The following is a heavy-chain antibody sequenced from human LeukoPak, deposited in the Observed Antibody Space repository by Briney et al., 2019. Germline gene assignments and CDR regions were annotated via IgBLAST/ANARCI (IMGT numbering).Heavy chain of an antibody. CDR3: AKDMRGSSGFDY. J-gene: IGHJ4*02. CDR1: GFTFDDYA. D-gene: IGHD6-6*01. Sequence: GGSLRLSCAASGFTFDDYAMYWVRQGPGKGLEWVSGISWDSGSMGYADSVKGRFTISRDNAKNSLYLQMNSLRAEDTALCYCAKDMRGSSGFDYWGQGTLVTVSS. V-gene: IGHV3-9*01. CDR2: ISWDSGSM.